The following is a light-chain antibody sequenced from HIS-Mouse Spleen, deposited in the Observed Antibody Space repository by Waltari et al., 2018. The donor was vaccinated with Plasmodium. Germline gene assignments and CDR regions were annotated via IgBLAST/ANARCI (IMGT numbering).Light chain of an antibody. V-gene: IGLV2-8*01. CDR3: SSYAGSNKLV. J-gene: IGLJ2*01. CDR2: EIS. CDR1: SSDVGGYNY. Sequence: QSALTQPPSASGSPGQSVTISCTGTSSDVGGYNYVSWYQQPPGKAPKLMIYEISKRPSGVPDRFSGSKSGNTASLTVSGLQAEDEADYYGSSYAGSNKLVFGGGTKLTVL.